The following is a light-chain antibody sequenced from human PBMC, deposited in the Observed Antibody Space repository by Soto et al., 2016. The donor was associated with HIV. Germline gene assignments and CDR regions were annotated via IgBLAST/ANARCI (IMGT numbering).Light chain of an antibody. CDR1: KLGDRY. V-gene: IGLV3-1*01. CDR2: EDT. J-gene: IGLJ2*01. CDR3: QTWDSNTEGVV. Sequence: DLTQPPSVSVSPGQTATLTCSGDKLGDRYVCWYQQKPDQSPMMVIYEDTKRPSGIPERFSGSNSGNTATLTINGTQAMDEADYYCQTWDSNTEGVVFGGGTKLTVL.